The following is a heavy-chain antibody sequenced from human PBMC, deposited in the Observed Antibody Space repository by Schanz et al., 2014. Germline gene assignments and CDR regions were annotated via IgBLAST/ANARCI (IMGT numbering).Heavy chain of an antibody. CDR1: GFTFSNHA. CDR3: AKHVRSLTGNDY. CDR2: IGGSGDST. D-gene: IGHD3-9*01. J-gene: IGHJ4*02. V-gene: IGHV3-23*01. Sequence: EVHLLESGGGLVQPGGSLRLSCAASGFTFSNHALSWVRQAPGKGLEWVSGIGGSGDSTHYADSVKGRFIISRDNSKKTVYLQVNSLRAEDTAVYYCAKHVRSLTGNDYWGQGTLVTVSS.